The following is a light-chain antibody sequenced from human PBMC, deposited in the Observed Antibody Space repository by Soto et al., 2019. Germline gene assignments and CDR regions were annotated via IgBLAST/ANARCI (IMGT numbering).Light chain of an antibody. J-gene: IGLJ1*01. Sequence: QSALTQPASGSGSPGQSITIPCTGTSSDVGGYNYVSWYQQHPGKAPKLMIYDVSNRPSGVSNRFSGSKSRNTASLTISGLQAEDEADYYCSSYTSSSTRLYVFGTGTKVTVL. CDR2: DVS. V-gene: IGLV2-14*01. CDR3: SSYTSSSTRLYV. CDR1: SSDVGGYNY.